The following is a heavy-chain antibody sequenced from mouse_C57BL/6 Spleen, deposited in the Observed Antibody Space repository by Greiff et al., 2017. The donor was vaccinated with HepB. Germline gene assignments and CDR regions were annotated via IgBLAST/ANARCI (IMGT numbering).Heavy chain of an antibody. V-gene: IGHV5-17*01. J-gene: IGHJ4*01. CDR1: GFTFSDYG. CDR3: ARRYSNYAMDY. D-gene: IGHD2-5*01. Sequence: EVQLQESGGGLVKPGGSLKLSCAASGFTFSDYGMHWVRQAPEKGLEWVAYISSGSSTIYYADTVKGRFTISRDNAKNTMFLQMTSLRSADTAMYYCARRYSNYAMDYWGQGTSVTVSS. CDR2: ISSGSSTI.